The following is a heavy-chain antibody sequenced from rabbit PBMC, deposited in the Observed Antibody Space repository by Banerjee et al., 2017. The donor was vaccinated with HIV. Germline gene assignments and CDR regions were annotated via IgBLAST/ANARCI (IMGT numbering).Heavy chain of an antibody. CDR1: GFSFSNKYV. CDR3: ARDLAGVIGWNFGL. J-gene: IGHJ4*01. V-gene: IGHV1S40*01. Sequence: LTCTASGFSFSNKYVMCWVRQAPGKGLELIACIRNSSAIGYATWAKGRFTISKTSSTTVTLQMTSLTAADTASYFCARDLAGVIGWNFGLWGPGTLVTVS. CDR2: IRNSSAI. D-gene: IGHD4-1*01.